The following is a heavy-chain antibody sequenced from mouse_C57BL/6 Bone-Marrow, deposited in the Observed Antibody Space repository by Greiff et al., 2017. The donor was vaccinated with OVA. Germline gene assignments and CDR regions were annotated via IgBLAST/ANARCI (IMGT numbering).Heavy chain of an antibody. CDR1: GFTFSSYA. Sequence: EVQGVESGEGLVKPGGSLKLSCAASGFTFSSYAMSWVRQTPEKRLEWVAYISSGGDYIYYADTVKGRFTISRDNARNTRYLQMSSLKSEDTAMYYCTRGGGRDYAMDYWGQGTSVTVSS. V-gene: IGHV5-9-1*02. CDR3: TRGGGRDYAMDY. D-gene: IGHD3-3*01. CDR2: ISSGGDYI. J-gene: IGHJ4*01.